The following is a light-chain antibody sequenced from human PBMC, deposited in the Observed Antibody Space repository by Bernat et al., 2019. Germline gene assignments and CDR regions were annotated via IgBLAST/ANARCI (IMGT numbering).Light chain of an antibody. CDR1: QNITNY. CDR2: ATS. V-gene: IGKV1-39*01. J-gene: IGKJ2*01. Sequence: DIQMTQSPSSLSASVGARVTITCRSSQNITNYLNWYQQKLGKAPKLLIYATSTLQSGVPSRFSGSGSGTDFTLTISSLQLEDFATYYCQQSYSIPYTFGQGTKLEI. CDR3: QQSYSIPYT.